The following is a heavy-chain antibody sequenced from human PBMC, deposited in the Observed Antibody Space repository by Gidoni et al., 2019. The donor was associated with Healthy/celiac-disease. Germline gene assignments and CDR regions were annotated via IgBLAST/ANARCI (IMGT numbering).Heavy chain of an antibody. CDR3: AKDLGSSGSSLGGYFQH. CDR2: ISYDGRMK. V-gene: IGHV3-30*18. CDR1: GSTFSRSG. J-gene: IGHJ1*01. D-gene: IGHD1-26*01. Sequence: QVQLVESGGGVGQPGRSLRPAGAASGSTFSRSGMHWVRQAPGKGLVGGAVISYDGRMKYCADSVEGRIPISRHNSKHTLYLQMSSLRAEDTAVYYCAKDLGSSGSSLGGYFQHWGQGTLVTVSS.